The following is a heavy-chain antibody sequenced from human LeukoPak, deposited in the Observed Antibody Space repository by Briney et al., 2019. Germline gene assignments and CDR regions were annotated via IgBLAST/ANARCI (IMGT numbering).Heavy chain of an antibody. D-gene: IGHD7-27*01. CDR1: GGSISSGGYY. J-gene: IGHJ4*02. CDR3: ARDGSNWGTNY. V-gene: IGHV4-31*03. Sequence: SETLSLTCTVSGGSISSGGYYWSWIRQHPGKGLGWIGYIYYSGSTYYNPSLKSRVTVSVDTSKNQFSLKLSSVTAADTAVYYCARDGSNWGTNYWGQGTLVTVSS. CDR2: IYYSGST.